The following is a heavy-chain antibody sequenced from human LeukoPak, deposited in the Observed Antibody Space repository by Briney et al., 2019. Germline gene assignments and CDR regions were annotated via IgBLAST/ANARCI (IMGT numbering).Heavy chain of an antibody. J-gene: IGHJ4*02. D-gene: IGHD3-9*01. CDR3: RSKDILTGYCFDG. V-gene: IGHV4-59*01. CDR1: GGSISSYD. Sequence: PSETLTLTCTVSGGSISSYDWSWIRQPPGKGLEWIGYIYYSGSTNYNPSLKSRLTISLDTSYNQFSLQLSSVPAADTAVEYYLRSKDILTGYCFDGWGQRSLVTVSS. CDR2: IYYSGST.